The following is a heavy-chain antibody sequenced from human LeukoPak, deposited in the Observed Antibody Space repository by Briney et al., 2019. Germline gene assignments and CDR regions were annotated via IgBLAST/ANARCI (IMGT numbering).Heavy chain of an antibody. CDR2: MSYDGSNK. CDR1: GFTFSSYG. J-gene: IGHJ6*02. CDR3: AKSKSYWDYYYYGMDV. D-gene: IGHD1-26*01. Sequence: GGSLRLSCAASGFTFSSYGMHWVRQAPGKGLEWVAVMSYDGSNKYYADSVKGRFTISRDNSKNTLYLQMNSLRAEDTAVYYCAKSKSYWDYYYYGMDVWGQGTTVTVSS. V-gene: IGHV3-30*18.